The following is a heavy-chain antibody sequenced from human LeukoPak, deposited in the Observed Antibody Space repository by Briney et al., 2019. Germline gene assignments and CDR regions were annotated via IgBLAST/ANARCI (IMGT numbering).Heavy chain of an antibody. V-gene: IGHV3-49*03. J-gene: IGHJ4*02. CDR3: TRARAVDY. Sequence: GRSLSLSPAASRFSLCDYAESSFPQAPGKGVGCGSLIRTKAEGGSTASAASVKGKFTISREHAKTIAYLQMNSLDSEDTGVYYCTRARAVDYWGQGILVTVSS. D-gene: IGHD1-26*01. CDR2: IRTKAEGGST. CDR1: RFSLCDYA.